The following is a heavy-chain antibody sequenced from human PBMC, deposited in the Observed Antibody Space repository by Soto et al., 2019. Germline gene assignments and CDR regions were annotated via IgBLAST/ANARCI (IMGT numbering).Heavy chain of an antibody. D-gene: IGHD6-19*01. J-gene: IGHJ4*02. V-gene: IGHV3-23*01. CDR2: ISGSGGST. Sequence: GGSLRLSCAASGFTFSSYAMSWVRQAPGKGLEWVSAISGSGGSTYYADSVRGRFTISRDNSKNTLYLQMNSLRAEDTVVYYCAKNPNSSGWYGGYFDYWGQGTLVTVSS. CDR1: GFTFSSYA. CDR3: AKNPNSSGWYGGYFDY.